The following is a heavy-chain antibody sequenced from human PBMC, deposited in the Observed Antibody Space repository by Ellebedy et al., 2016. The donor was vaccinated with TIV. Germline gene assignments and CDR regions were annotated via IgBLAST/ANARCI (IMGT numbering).Heavy chain of an antibody. D-gene: IGHD6-19*01. V-gene: IGHV3-23*01. CDR1: GFTFSSYA. CDR2: ISGSGGST. CDR3: ANLAVAGTAGPDAFDI. J-gene: IGHJ3*02. Sequence: GESLKISXAASGFTFSSYAMSWVRQAPGKGLEWVSAISGSGGSTYYADSVKGRFTISRDNSKNTLYLQMNSLRAEDTAVYYCANLAVAGTAGPDAFDIWGQGTMVTVSS.